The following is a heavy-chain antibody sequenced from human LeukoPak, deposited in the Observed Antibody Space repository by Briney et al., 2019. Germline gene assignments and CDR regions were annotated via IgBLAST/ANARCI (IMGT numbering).Heavy chain of an antibody. Sequence: PSETLSLTCAVSGGSISSGGYSWSWIRQPPGKGLEWIGYMYDSGSTYYSPSLKSRVTISVDRSKNQFSLKLSSVTAADTAVYYCARGEGSYFDYWGQGTLVTVSS. J-gene: IGHJ4*02. V-gene: IGHV4-30-2*01. CDR1: GGSISSGGYS. CDR3: ARGEGSYFDY. CDR2: MYDSGST.